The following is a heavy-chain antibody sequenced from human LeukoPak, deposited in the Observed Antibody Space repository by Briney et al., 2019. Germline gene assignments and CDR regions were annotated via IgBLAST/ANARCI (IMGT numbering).Heavy chain of an antibody. CDR2: IGRGIT. CDR1: GFTLSSYS. J-gene: IGHJ4*02. V-gene: IGHV3-48*04. Sequence: HPGGSLRLSCAASGFTLSSYSMNWVRQAPGKGLEWVSHIGRGITYADSVKGRFTISRDNAKNSVYLQMNSLRAEDTAVYYCARDAPAGGKPEYFFDYWGQGTLVTVSS. CDR3: ARDAPAGGKPEYFFDY.